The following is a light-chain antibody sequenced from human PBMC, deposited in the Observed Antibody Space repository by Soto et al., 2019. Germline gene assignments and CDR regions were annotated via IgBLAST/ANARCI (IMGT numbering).Light chain of an antibody. CDR1: SSNMETNY. V-gene: IGLV1-47*01. CDR2: RNN. J-gene: IGLJ3*02. Sequence: QSVLTQPPSASGTPGQRVTVSCSGSSSNMETNYVYWYQRLPGTAPKLLIFRNNQRPSGVPDRFSGSKSDTSASLAISGLRSEDEADYFCAAWDDSLSRVVFGGGTKLTVL. CDR3: AAWDDSLSRVV.